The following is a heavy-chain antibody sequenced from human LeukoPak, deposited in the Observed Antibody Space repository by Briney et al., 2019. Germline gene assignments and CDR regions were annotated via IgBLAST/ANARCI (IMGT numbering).Heavy chain of an antibody. CDR2: IDPNSGGT. D-gene: IGHD5-18*01. CDR1: GYTFTGYY. CDR3: ARDLGYGYGSVWHKYFDY. Sequence: ASVKVSCKASGYTFTGYYIHWVRQAPGQGLEWMGHIDPNSGGTKYAQKFQGRVTMTRDTSTTSAYMELSSLIFDDTAVYYCARDLGYGYGSVWHKYFDYWGHGTLVTVSS. J-gene: IGHJ4*01. V-gene: IGHV1-2*06.